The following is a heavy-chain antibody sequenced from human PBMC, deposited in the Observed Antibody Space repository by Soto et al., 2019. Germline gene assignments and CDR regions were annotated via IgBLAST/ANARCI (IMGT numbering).Heavy chain of an antibody. CDR2: INAGNGNT. CDR3: ASRYYDFWSGYPTPLDY. Sequence: RASVKVSCKASGYTFTSYAMHWVRQAPGQRLEWMGWINAGNGNTKYSQKFQGRVTITRDTSASTAYMELSSLRSEDTAVYYCASRYYDFWSGYPTPLDYWGQGTLVTVSS. V-gene: IGHV1-3*01. J-gene: IGHJ4*02. D-gene: IGHD3-3*01. CDR1: GYTFTSYA.